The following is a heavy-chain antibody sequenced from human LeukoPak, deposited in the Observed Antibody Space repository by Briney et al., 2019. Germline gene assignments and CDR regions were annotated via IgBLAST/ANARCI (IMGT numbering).Heavy chain of an antibody. CDR1: GYSISSGHY. Sequence: SETLSLTCTVSGYSISSGHYWGWIRQPPGKGLEWIGSMYHSGSTYYNPPLKSRVTISEDTSKNQFSLKLSSVTAADTAVYYCARENYGEGEGFAFDIWGQGTMVTVSS. CDR3: ARENYGEGEGFAFDI. D-gene: IGHD3-16*01. V-gene: IGHV4-38-2*02. CDR2: MYHSGST. J-gene: IGHJ3*02.